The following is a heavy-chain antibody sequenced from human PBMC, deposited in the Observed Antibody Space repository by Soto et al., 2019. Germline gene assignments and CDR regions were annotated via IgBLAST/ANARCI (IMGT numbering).Heavy chain of an antibody. V-gene: IGHV1-3*01. Sequence: ASVKVSCKASGYTFTSYAMHWVRQAPGQRLEWMGWINAGNGNTKYSQKFQGRVTITRDTSASTAYMELSSLRSEDTAVYYCARAHKQAFSSTTVTRVGAFDIWGQGTMVTVSS. CDR2: INAGNGNT. CDR3: ARAHKQAFSSTTVTRVGAFDI. D-gene: IGHD4-17*01. J-gene: IGHJ3*02. CDR1: GYTFTSYA.